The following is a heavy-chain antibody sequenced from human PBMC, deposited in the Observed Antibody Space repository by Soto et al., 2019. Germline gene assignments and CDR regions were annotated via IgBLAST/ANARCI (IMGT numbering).Heavy chain of an antibody. D-gene: IGHD3-3*01. J-gene: IGHJ5*01. CDR2: MNPNSGNR. Sequence: QVQLVQSGAEVKKPGASVKVSCKASGYTFSDYDINWVRQATGQGLEWMGWMNPNSGNRGYAQSFQDRVSMTTDTSISTAYMELRGLRSEDTAVYYCVRAPPVRQVLLVPGGSYHWFDSWGQGTLVIVSS. V-gene: IGHV1-8*01. CDR1: GYTFSDYD. CDR3: VRAPPVRQVLLVPGGSYHWFDS.